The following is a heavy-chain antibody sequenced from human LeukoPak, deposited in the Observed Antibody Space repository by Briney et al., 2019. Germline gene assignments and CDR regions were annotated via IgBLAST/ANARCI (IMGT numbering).Heavy chain of an antibody. Sequence: GGSLRLSCAASGFTFSSYSMNWVRQAPGKGLEWVSSITSSSSYIYYADSVKGRFAISRDNAKNSLYLQINSLRAEDTAVYYCAGTGGFDYWGQGTLVTVSS. V-gene: IGHV3-21*01. D-gene: IGHD3-16*01. CDR2: ITSSSSYI. CDR1: GFTFSSYS. CDR3: AGTGGFDY. J-gene: IGHJ4*02.